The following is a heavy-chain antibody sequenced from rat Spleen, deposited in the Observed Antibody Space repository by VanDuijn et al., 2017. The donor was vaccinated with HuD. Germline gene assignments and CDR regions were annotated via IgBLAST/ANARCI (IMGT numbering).Heavy chain of an antibody. CDR3: ASYNPRFAY. J-gene: IGHJ3*01. CDR1: GFSLTSYH. V-gene: IGHV2-32*01. D-gene: IGHD1-5*01. Sequence: QVQLKESGPGLVKPSETLSLTCTVSGFSLTSYHVSWVRQPPGKGLEWMGVIWGDGSTAYNSALKSRLSISRDTSKSQVFLKMNSLQTEDTATYYCASYNPRFAYWGQGTLVTVSS. CDR2: IWGDGST.